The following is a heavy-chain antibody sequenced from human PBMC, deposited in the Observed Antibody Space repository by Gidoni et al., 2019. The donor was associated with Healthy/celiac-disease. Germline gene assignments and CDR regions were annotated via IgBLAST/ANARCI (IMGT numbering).Heavy chain of an antibody. V-gene: IGHV1-18*01. CDR1: GYTFTSYG. J-gene: IGHJ4*02. D-gene: IGHD4-17*01. Sequence: QVQLVQSGAEVKKPGVSVKVSCKASGYTFTSYGISWVRQAPGQGIEWMVWISAYNGNTNYAQKLQGRVTMTTDTSTSTAYMELRGYKSDNTAVYYCARGEDYGEVSGSQYWGQGTLVTVSS. CDR3: ARGEDYGEVSGSQY. CDR2: ISAYNGNT.